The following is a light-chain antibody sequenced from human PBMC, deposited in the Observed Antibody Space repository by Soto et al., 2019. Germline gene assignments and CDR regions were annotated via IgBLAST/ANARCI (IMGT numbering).Light chain of an antibody. Sequence: QSVPTQPASVSGSPGQSITISCTGTSSDVGAYDFVSWYQQHPDKAPKLMIYDVSNRPSGVSDRFSGSKSGNTAFLTISGLLAEDEADYYCTSYTSSNTLYVFGTGTKLTVL. V-gene: IGLV2-14*01. CDR2: DVS. CDR1: SSDVGAYDF. J-gene: IGLJ1*01. CDR3: TSYTSSNTLYV.